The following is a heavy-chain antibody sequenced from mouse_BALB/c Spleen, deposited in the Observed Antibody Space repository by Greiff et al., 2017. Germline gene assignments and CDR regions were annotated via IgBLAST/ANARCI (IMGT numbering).Heavy chain of an antibody. CDR3: ARSMYDGYYDV. Sequence: EVMLVESGGGLVQPGGSRKLSCAASGFTFSSFGMHWVRQAPEKGLEWVAYISSGSSTIYYADTVKGRFTISRDNPKNTLFLQMTSLRSEDTAMYYCARSMYDGYYDVWGAGTTVTVSS. CDR1: GFTFSSFG. J-gene: IGHJ1*01. D-gene: IGHD2-3*01. V-gene: IGHV5-17*02. CDR2: ISSGSSTI.